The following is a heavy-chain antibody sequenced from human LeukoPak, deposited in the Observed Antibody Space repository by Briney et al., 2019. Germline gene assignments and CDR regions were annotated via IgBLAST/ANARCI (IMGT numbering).Heavy chain of an antibody. V-gene: IGHV3-48*03. D-gene: IGHD6-19*01. J-gene: IGHJ1*01. Sequence: GGSLRPSCAASGFTFSSYEMNWVRQAPGKGLEWVSYISSSGRTTYYADSVKGRFTISRDNAKNSLYLQMNSLRAEDTAVYYCARDDRRGAVAGTSYFQHWGQGTLVTVSS. CDR3: ARDDRRGAVAGTSYFQH. CDR2: ISSSGRTT. CDR1: GFTFSSYE.